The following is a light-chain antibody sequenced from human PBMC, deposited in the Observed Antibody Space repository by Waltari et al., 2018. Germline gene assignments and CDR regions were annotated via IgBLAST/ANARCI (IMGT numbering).Light chain of an antibody. CDR1: QSVNNY. Sequence: VLTQSPATLSLSPGEKATLSCRASQSVNNYLAWYQEKPGQAPRLLIYDASNRATCIPGSFSGSGSVTDFTLTISSLEPEDFAVYYCQQRSNWPRFTFGPGTRVDIK. V-gene: IGKV3-11*01. CDR2: DAS. CDR3: QQRSNWPRFT. J-gene: IGKJ3*01.